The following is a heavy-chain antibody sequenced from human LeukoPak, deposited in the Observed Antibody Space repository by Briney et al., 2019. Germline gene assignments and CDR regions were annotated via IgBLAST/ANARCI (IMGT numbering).Heavy chain of an antibody. Sequence: PGGSLTLSCAASGFTFSSYCMHWVRQAPGKGREWVAFIRYDGSNKYYAESVKGRFTISRDNSKNTLYLQMNSLRAAETAVYYCAKDRDFDYLLSIRGNWFDSWGQGNLVLVSS. J-gene: IGHJ5*01. CDR2: IRYDGSNK. V-gene: IGHV3-30*02. CDR1: GFTFSSYC. CDR3: AKDRDFDYLLSIRGNWFDS. D-gene: IGHD3-9*01.